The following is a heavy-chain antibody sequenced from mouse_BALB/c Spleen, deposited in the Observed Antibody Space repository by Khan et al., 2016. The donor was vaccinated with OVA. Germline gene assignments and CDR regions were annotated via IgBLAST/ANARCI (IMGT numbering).Heavy chain of an antibody. CDR2: ISYSGST. J-gene: IGHJ4*01. V-gene: IGHV3-2*02. CDR3: ARDGSRYNYAMDY. CDR1: GYSITSDYA. Sequence: EVQLQESGPGLVKPSQSLSLTCTVTGYSITSDYAWNWIRQFPGNKLEWMGYISYSGSTNYNPALQSRISITRDTSKNPSFLQLNSVTTEDTATYYCARDGSRYNYAMDYWGQGTSVTVSS. D-gene: IGHD2-3*01.